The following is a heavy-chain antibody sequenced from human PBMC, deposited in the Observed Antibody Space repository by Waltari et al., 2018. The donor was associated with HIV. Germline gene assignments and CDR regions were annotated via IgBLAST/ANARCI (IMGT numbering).Heavy chain of an antibody. Sequence: EVQLVEVGGGLVQPGGSLRLSCAASGFTVSSNYMSWVRQAPGKGLELVSVIYSGGSTYYADSVKGRFTISRDNSKNTLYLQMNSLRAEDTAVYYCARDWAHSSSWSRYYYHGMDVWGQGTTVTVSS. J-gene: IGHJ6*02. D-gene: IGHD6-13*01. CDR2: IYSGGST. V-gene: IGHV3-66*01. CDR3: ARDWAHSSSWSRYYYHGMDV. CDR1: GFTVSSNY.